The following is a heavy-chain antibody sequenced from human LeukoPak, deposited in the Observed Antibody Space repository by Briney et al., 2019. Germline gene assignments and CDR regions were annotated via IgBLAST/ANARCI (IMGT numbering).Heavy chain of an antibody. V-gene: IGHV3-20*04. Sequence: PGGSLRLSCAASGFTFDDYGMSWVRQAPGKGLEWVSGINWNGGSTGYADSVKGRFTISRDNAKNSLYLQLNSLRAEDTAVYYCARDSSRLTMVRGGIIAPGKYMDVWGKGTTVTVSS. CDR2: INWNGGST. CDR3: ARDSSRLTMVRGGIIAPGKYMDV. D-gene: IGHD3-10*01. J-gene: IGHJ6*03. CDR1: GFTFDDYG.